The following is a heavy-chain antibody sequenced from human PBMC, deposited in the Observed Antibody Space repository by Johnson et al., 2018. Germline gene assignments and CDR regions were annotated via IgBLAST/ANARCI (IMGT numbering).Heavy chain of an antibody. CDR1: GYTFTSYD. D-gene: IGHD2-15*01. CDR3: ARRGRYCNGYRCWSGCFDP. Sequence: QVQLVQSGAEVKKPGASVKVSCKASGYTFTSYDINWVRQATVQGIEYMGWMNPNIGNTGYAQKFQGRVTMNRNTSINTAYMEVSSLRTEDTAIYSCARRGRYCNGYRCWSGCFDPGGQGTLVTVSS. J-gene: IGHJ5*02. V-gene: IGHV1-8*01. CDR2: MNPNIGNT.